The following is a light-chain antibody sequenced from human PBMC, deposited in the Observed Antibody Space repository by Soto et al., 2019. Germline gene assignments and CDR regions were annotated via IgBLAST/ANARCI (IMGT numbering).Light chain of an antibody. J-gene: IGKJ1*01. CDR2: GVS. CDR3: QHYRNWPPWT. CDR1: QNVYNN. V-gene: IGKV3-15*01. Sequence: EVVLTQSPATLSVSPGERATLSCRASQNVYNNLAWYQQKPGQAPRVVIYGVSTRATGTPARFSGSESGTEFTLTIGNLQSEDFALYYCQHYRNWPPWTFGQGTKVEIK.